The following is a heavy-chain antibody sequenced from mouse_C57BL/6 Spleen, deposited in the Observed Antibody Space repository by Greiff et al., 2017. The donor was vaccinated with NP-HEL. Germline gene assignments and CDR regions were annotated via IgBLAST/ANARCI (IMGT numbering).Heavy chain of an antibody. Sequence: VQLKESGPELVKPGASVKISCKASGYSFTGYYMNWVKQSPEKSLEWIGEINPSTGGTTYNQKFKAKATLTVDKSSSTAYMQLKSLTSEYSAVYYGARGGSSGYGAYWGQGTLVTVSA. J-gene: IGHJ3*01. V-gene: IGHV1-42*01. CDR2: INPSTGGT. D-gene: IGHD3-2*02. CDR3: ARGGSSGYGAY. CDR1: GYSFTGYY.